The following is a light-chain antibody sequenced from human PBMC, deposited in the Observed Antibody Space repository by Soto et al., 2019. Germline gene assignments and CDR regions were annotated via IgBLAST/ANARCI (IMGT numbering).Light chain of an antibody. CDR3: CSYAGSTTYV. CDR1: SSDVGSYNL. CDR2: EGS. J-gene: IGLJ1*01. V-gene: IGLV2-23*01. Sequence: QSALTQPASVSGSPGQSITISCTGTSSDVGSYNLVSWYQQHPGKAPKLMIYEGSKRPSGVSNRFSGSKSGNMASLTISGLQAEDEADYYCCSYAGSTTYVSGTGTKLTVL.